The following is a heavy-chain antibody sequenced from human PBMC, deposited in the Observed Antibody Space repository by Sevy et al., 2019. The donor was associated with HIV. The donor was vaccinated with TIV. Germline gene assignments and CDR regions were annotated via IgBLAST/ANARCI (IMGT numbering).Heavy chain of an antibody. CDR2: IYYSGST. Sequence: SETLSLTCTVSGGSISSSSYYWGWIRQPPGKGLEWIGSIYYSGSTYYNPSLKSRVTISVDTSKNQFSLKLSSVTAADTAVHYCARHGYYGDYILNLAYWGQGTLVTVSS. V-gene: IGHV4-39*01. CDR3: ARHGYYGDYILNLAY. CDR1: GGSISSSSYY. J-gene: IGHJ4*02. D-gene: IGHD4-17*01.